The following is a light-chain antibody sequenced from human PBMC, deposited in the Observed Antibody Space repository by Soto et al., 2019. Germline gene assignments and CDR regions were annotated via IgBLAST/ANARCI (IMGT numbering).Light chain of an antibody. J-gene: IGLJ2*01. CDR3: QTWGAAIHDVV. V-gene: IGLV4-69*01. Sequence: QSVLTQSPSASASLGASVKLTCTLSSGHSTYAIAWHQQQPEKGPRYLMKLNSDGSHSKGGGIPDRFSGSSSGAERHLTISSLQSEYEADYYCQTWGAAIHDVVFGGGTTLTVL. CDR1: SGHSTYA. CDR2: LNSDGSH.